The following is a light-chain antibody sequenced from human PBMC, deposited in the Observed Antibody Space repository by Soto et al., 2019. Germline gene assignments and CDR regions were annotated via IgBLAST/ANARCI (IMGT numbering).Light chain of an antibody. J-gene: IGKJ2*01. V-gene: IGKV1-27*01. CDR2: AAS. CDR3: QKYNSALYT. Sequence: DLQMTQSPSSLSASVGDRVTITCRASHDISNYLAWYQQKPGKVPKLLIYAASTLQSGVPSRFSGSGSGTDFTLTISSLQPEDVATYYCQKYNSALYTFGQGTKLEIK. CDR1: HDISNY.